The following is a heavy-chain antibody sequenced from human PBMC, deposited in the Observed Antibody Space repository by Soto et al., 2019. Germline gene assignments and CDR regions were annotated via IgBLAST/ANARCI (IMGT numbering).Heavy chain of an antibody. V-gene: IGHV4-31*03. CDR1: GGSISSGGYY. D-gene: IGHD1-26*01. J-gene: IGHJ3*02. CDR3: ARHPSGSYGAFDI. Sequence: PSETLSLTCTVSGGSISSGGYYWSWIRQHPGKGLEWIGYIYYSGSTYYNPSLKSRVTISVDTSKNQFSLKLSSVTAADTAVYYCARHPSGSYGAFDIWGQGTMVTV. CDR2: IYYSGST.